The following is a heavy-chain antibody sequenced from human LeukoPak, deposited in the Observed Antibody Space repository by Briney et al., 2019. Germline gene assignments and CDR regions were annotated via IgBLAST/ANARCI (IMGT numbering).Heavy chain of an antibody. CDR2: IYNSGST. CDR3: ARYYYDSSGYYFDN. CDR1: GGSISSGGYS. V-gene: IGHV4-31*03. J-gene: IGHJ4*02. D-gene: IGHD3-22*01. Sequence: SETLSLTCTVSGGSISSGGYSWSWIRQHPGKGLEWIRYIYNSGSTYYNPSLKSRVTISVDTSKNQFSLKLSSVTAADTAVYYCARYYYDSSGYYFDNWGQGTQVTVSS.